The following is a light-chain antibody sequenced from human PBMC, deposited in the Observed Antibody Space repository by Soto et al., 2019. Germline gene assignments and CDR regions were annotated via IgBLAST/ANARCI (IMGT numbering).Light chain of an antibody. Sequence: QLVLTQPPSVSGAPGQGVTISCTGSDSNIGAPYDVHWYQQLPGTAPRLLIYGNTNRPSGVPDRFSGSKSGTSASLAITGLQAEDEADYYCQSYDTSLSAYVFGTGTKLTVL. J-gene: IGLJ1*01. CDR2: GNT. CDR3: QSYDTSLSAYV. V-gene: IGLV1-40*01. CDR1: DSNIGAPYD.